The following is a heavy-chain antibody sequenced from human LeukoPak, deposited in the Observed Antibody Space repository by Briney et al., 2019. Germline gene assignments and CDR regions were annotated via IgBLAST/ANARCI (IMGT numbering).Heavy chain of an antibody. CDR2: INWNGGST. V-gene: IGHV3-20*01. D-gene: IGHD3-10*01. CDR1: GFTLDDYG. CDR3: ARSAGYYYGSGSYDY. J-gene: IGHJ4*02. Sequence: GRCLRPSRATAGFTLDDYGMSWVRHAPRKWRGWGSGINWNGGSTSCADSVKGRYTISRANAKNSLYLQMNSLRVEDTALYHCARSAGYYYGSGSYDYWGKGTLVTVSS.